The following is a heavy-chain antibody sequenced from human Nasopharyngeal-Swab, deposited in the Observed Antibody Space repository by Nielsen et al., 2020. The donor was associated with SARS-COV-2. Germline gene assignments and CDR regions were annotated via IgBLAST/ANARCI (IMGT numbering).Heavy chain of an antibody. Sequence: GESLKISFSASGFPFSSYSLHWVRQAPGKGLEWVAVISYDGSNKYYADSVKGRFTISRDNSKNTLYLQMNSLRAEDTAVYYCARDSSGWSGYFDYWGQGTLVTVSS. CDR2: ISYDGSNK. CDR3: ARDSSGWSGYFDY. V-gene: IGHV3-30-3*01. D-gene: IGHD6-19*01. CDR1: GFPFSSYS. J-gene: IGHJ4*02.